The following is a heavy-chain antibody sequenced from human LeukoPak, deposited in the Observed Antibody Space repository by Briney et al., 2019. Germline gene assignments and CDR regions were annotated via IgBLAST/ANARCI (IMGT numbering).Heavy chain of an antibody. CDR1: GFTFSTYW. Sequence: GGSLRLSCAASGFTFSTYWMSWVRQAPGKGLEWVANIKPDGSEKHYVDSVKGRFTISRDNAKNSLYLQMTSLRAEDTAVYYCARDQWWQFIAVAITSYFDCWGLGTLVTVSS. CDR3: ARDQWWQFIAVAITSYFDC. J-gene: IGHJ4*02. V-gene: IGHV3-7*01. D-gene: IGHD6-19*01. CDR2: IKPDGSEK.